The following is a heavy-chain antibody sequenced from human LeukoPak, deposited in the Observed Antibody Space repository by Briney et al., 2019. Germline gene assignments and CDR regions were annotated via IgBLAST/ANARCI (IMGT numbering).Heavy chain of an antibody. J-gene: IGHJ6*03. CDR2: ISYDGSNK. CDR3: TRPFNTDYSNFYYMDV. CDR1: GFTFSSYA. Sequence: PGGSLRLSCAASGFTFSSYAMHWVRQAPGKGLEWVAVISYDGSNKYYADSVKGRFTISRDNSKNTLYLQMNSLRPEDTAVYYCTRPFNTDYSNFYYMDVWGKGTTVTVSS. D-gene: IGHD4-11*01. V-gene: IGHV3-30-3*01.